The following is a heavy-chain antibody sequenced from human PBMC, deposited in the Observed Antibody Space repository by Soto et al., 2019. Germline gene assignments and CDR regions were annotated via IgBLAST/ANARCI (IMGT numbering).Heavy chain of an antibody. D-gene: IGHD2-2*01. J-gene: IGHJ3*02. Sequence: QVQLQESGPGLVKPSETLSLTCSVSGGSISSYYWSWIRQPAGKALEWIGHIYTSGSTNYNPSLKRRVNMSVDTSKNQFSLKLTSVTAADTAVYYCARDPYCRSTSCYDAFDIWGQGTLVTVSS. CDR2: IYTSGST. V-gene: IGHV4-4*07. CDR3: ARDPYCRSTSCYDAFDI. CDR1: GGSISSYY.